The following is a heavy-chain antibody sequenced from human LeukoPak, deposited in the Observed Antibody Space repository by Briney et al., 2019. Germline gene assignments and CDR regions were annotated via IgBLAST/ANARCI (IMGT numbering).Heavy chain of an antibody. CDR3: ARIAQESWRYYDYVWGSYPPKGGAFDI. D-gene: IGHD3-16*01. J-gene: IGHJ3*02. Sequence: SETLSLTCTVSGGSISSYYWSWIRQPAGKGLEWIGRIYTSGSTNYNPSLKSRVTMSVDTSKNQFSLKLSSVTAADTAVYYCARIAQESWRYYDYVWGSYPPKGGAFDIWGQGTMVTVSS. CDR1: GGSISSYY. V-gene: IGHV4-4*07. CDR2: IYTSGST.